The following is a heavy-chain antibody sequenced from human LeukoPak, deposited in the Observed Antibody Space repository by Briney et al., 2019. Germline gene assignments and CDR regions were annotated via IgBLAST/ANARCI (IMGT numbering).Heavy chain of an antibody. J-gene: IGHJ4*02. CDR2: IYYSGST. D-gene: IGHD3-22*01. CDR1: GGSISSYY. V-gene: IGHV4-59*01. CDR3: ARDMNYYDSSSYYSFHYFDY. Sequence: SETLSLTCTVSGGSISSYYWSWIRQPPGKGLEWIGYIYYSGSTNYNPSLRSRVTILVGASKSQFSLNLSSVTAADTAVYYCARDMNYYDSSSYYSFHYFDYWGQGTLVTVSS.